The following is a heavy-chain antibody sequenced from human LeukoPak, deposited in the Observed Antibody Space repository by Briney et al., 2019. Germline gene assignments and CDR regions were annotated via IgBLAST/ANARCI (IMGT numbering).Heavy chain of an antibody. CDR2: IYSSGST. CDR3: ARVNYDYGVENPDY. CDR1: GGSISSGSYC. Sequence: PSQTLSLTCTVSGGSISSGSYCWSWIRQPAGKGLEWIGRIYSSGSTNYNPSLKSRVTISLDTSKNQFSLKLSSVTAADTAVYYCARVNYDYGVENPDYWGQGTLVTVSS. J-gene: IGHJ4*02. D-gene: IGHD4-17*01. V-gene: IGHV4-61*02.